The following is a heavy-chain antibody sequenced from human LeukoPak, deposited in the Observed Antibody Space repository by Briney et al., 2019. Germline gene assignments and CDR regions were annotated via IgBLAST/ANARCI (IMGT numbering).Heavy chain of an antibody. Sequence: GASVKVSCKAAGDTISAYSLNWVRQAPGQGLEWMGGIIPIFGRAYYAQNFQGRLTITADKSTSTAYMELSSLGSEDTATYYCAKGRGRLHVNRGVYNYHYYMEVWGTGTTVIVS. V-gene: IGHV1-69*06. CDR3: AKGRGRLHVNRGVYNYHYYMEV. CDR1: GDTISAYS. J-gene: IGHJ6*03. CDR2: IIPIFGRA. D-gene: IGHD3-10*01.